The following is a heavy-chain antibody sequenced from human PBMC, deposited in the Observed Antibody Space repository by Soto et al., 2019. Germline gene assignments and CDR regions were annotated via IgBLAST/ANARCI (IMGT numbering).Heavy chain of an antibody. CDR1: GYSFTNYG. CDR3: ARDRGVAPPVAGNTHYYYYMDV. V-gene: IGHV1-18*01. Sequence: QDQLVQSGVEVKKPGASVKVSCKASGYSFTNYGITWVRQAPGQGSEWMGWISDYNGNTNYAQKFQGRVTMTTDVVKSTAYLELRSLRSGDTAVYYCARDRGVAPPVAGNTHYYYYMDVWGKRNTVTVSS. J-gene: IGHJ6*03. D-gene: IGHD6-19*01. CDR2: ISDYNGNT.